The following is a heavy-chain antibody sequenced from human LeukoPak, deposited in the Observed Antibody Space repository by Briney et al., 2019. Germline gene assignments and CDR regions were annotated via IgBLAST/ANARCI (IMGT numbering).Heavy chain of an antibody. CDR3: ARVRRAAAGPFDY. CDR2: NYYSGST. V-gene: IGHV4-59*01. J-gene: IGHJ4*02. D-gene: IGHD6-13*01. Sequence: PPETLSLTCTVSGGSISSYYWSWLRQPPGKGLEWIGYNYYSGSTNYNPSLKSRVTISVDTSKNQFSLKLSSVTAADTAVYYCARVRRAAAGPFDYWGQGTLVTVSS. CDR1: GGSISSYY.